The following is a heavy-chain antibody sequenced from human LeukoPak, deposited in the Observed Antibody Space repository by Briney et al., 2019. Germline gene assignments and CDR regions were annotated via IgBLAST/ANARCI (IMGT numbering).Heavy chain of an antibody. CDR1: GFTFSSYA. J-gene: IGHJ6*02. CDR3: ARDDDGMDV. CDR2: ISYDGSNK. Sequence: GGSLRLSCAASGFTFSSYAMQWVRQAPGKGLEWVAVISYDGSNKYYADSVKGRFTISRDNSKNTLYLQMNSLRAEDTAVYYCARDDDGMDVWGQGTTVTVSS. V-gene: IGHV3-30-3*01.